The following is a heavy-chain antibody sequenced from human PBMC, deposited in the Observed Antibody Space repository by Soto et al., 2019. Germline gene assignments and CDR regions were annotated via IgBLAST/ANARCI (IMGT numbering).Heavy chain of an antibody. V-gene: IGHV4-39*01. CDR3: ASLYGDYVSF. CDR2: ISYSGST. J-gene: IGHJ4*02. D-gene: IGHD4-17*01. CDR1: GGSISSSSYY. Sequence: PSETLSLTCTVSGGSISSSSYYWGWIRQPPGKGLEWIGSISYSGSTYYNPSLKSRVTISVDTSKIQFSLKLSSVTAADTALYYCASLYGDYVSFWAQGTLVTVSS.